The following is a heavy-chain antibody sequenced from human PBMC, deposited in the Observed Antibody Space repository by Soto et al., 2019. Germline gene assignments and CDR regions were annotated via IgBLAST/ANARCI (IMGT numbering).Heavy chain of an antibody. CDR2: VRSKYYRYSI. CDR1: GFSLSDSA. D-gene: IGHD2-15*01. CDR3: PTLAARGSYYGTDV. V-gene: IGHV3-73*01. Sequence: EVQLVESGGDLVQPGGSLKLSCAASGFSLSDSAVHWVRQASGKGLEWLGRVRSKYYRYSITYSASVKDRCTTSRDDAKTTAYLPMTTPKTEDAPVYYCPTLAARGSYYGTDVWGQGTRVNVSS. J-gene: IGHJ6*01.